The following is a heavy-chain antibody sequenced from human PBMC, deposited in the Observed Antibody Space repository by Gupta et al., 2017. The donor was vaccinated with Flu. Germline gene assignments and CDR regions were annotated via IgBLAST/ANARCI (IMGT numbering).Heavy chain of an antibody. Sequence: NTIGRYVGWIRQPPGKALEWLALIDWDGDTYYTPSLKTRLTISKDTFKNQVVLTMTNMDPVDTATYYCARKVDWFDSWGQGTLVTVSS. CDR2: IDWDGDT. V-gene: IGHV2-70*01. CDR1: NTIGRY. J-gene: IGHJ5*01. CDR3: ARKVDWFDS.